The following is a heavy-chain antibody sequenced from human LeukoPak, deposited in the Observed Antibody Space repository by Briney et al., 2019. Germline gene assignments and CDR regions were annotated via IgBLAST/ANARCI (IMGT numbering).Heavy chain of an antibody. CDR1: GFTFSSYS. CDR3: AREYWGSSFDY. V-gene: IGHV3-48*04. CDR2: ISSSSSTI. Sequence: GGSLRLSCAASGFTFSSYSMNWVRQAPGKGLERVSYISSSSSTIYYADSVKGRFTISRDNAKNSLYLQMNSLRAEDTAVYYCAREYWGSSFDYWGQGTLVSVSS. D-gene: IGHD2-15*01. J-gene: IGHJ4*02.